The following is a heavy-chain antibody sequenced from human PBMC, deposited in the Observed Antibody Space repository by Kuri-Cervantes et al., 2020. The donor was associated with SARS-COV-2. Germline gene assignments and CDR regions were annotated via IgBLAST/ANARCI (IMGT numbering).Heavy chain of an antibody. CDR3: ARLGGYYYYYMDV. CDR1: GYSFTSYW. V-gene: IGHV5-51*01. CDR2: IYPGDSDT. Sequence: GESLKISCKGSGYSFTSYWIGWVRQMPGKGLEWMGIIYPGDSDTRYSSSFQGQVTISADKSISTAYLQWSSLKASGTAMYYCARLGGYYYYYMDVWGKGTTVTVSS. J-gene: IGHJ6*03. D-gene: IGHD3-16*01.